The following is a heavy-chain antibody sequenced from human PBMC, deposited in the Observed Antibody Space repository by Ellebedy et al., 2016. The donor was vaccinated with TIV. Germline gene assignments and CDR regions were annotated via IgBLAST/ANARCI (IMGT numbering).Heavy chain of an antibody. Sequence: GSLRLSXAVSGGSISSSNWWSWVRQPPGKGLEWIGEIYHSGSTNYNPSLKSRVTISADKSKNQFSLKLSSVTAADTAVYYCARDLRGSDYFDYWGQGTLVTVSS. CDR1: GGSISSSNW. CDR2: IYHSGST. V-gene: IGHV4-4*02. CDR3: ARDLRGSDYFDY. J-gene: IGHJ4*02. D-gene: IGHD5-24*01.